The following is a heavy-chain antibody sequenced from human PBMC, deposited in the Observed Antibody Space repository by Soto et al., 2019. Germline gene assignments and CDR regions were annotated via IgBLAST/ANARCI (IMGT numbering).Heavy chain of an antibody. D-gene: IGHD4-17*01. V-gene: IGHV1-24*01. Sequence: QVQLVQSGTEVKKPGASVKVSCKVSGYTLSEIAMHWVRQAPGKVFEWMGGFDPEEGETIYAQKLQGRVTMTEDRSTDTAYMELSSLKSEDTAVYFCATDTGRGYWGQGTLITVS. CDR2: FDPEEGET. J-gene: IGHJ4*02. CDR3: ATDTGRGY. CDR1: GYTLSEIA.